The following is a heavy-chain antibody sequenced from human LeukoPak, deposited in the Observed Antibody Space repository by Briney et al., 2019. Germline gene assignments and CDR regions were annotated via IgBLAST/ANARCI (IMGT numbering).Heavy chain of an antibody. V-gene: IGHV6-1*01. D-gene: IGHD2-15*01. CDR1: GDSVSSDSAA. CDR2: TYYRSRWYS. Sequence: SQTLSLTCAISGDSVSSDSAAWNWVRLSPSRGLEWLGRTYYRSRWYSHYSVSVKSRITINPDTSRNQFSLQLNSVTPEDTAVYYCARDMEDIVVVIAAYDYWGQGTLVTVSS. J-gene: IGHJ4*02. CDR3: ARDMEDIVVVIAAYDY.